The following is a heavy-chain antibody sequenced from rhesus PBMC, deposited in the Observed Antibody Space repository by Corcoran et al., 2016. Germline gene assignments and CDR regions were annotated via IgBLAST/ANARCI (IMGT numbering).Heavy chain of an antibody. V-gene: IGHV4-65*01. Sequence: QVQLQESGPGLVKPSETLSLTCAVSGGSISSSNWWSWIRQPPGKGLAWIGYSSGTSGSTYNNPALKSRSSISAGTSEDHVSRNISDVTTAHTAVYYGARDYFYAFAFWGHGLRVTVSS. CDR1: GGSISSSNW. D-gene: IGHD3-16*01. J-gene: IGHJ3*01. CDR3: ARDYFYAFAF. CDR2: SSGTSGST.